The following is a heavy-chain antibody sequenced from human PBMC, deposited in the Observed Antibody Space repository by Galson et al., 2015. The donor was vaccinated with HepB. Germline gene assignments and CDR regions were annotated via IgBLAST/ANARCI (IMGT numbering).Heavy chain of an antibody. Sequence: SVKVSCKASGGTFSSYAISWVRQAPGQGLEWMGGIIPIFGTANYAQKFQGRVTITADESTSTAYMELSSLRSEDTAVYYCARARDSGYDFDYWGQGTLVTVSS. D-gene: IGHD5-12*01. CDR1: GGTFSSYA. V-gene: IGHV1-69*13. CDR3: ARARDSGYDFDY. J-gene: IGHJ4*02. CDR2: IIPIFGTA.